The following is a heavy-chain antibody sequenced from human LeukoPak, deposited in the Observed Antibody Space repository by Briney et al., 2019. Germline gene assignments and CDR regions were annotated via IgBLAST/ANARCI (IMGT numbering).Heavy chain of an antibody. Sequence: GGSLRLSCAASGFTFNDAWMNWARQAPGKGLEWVGRIKRKTDGGTTDYAAPVKGRFTISRDDSKNALYLQMNSLKTEDTAVYYCTTGNWGPHWGQGTLVTVSS. V-gene: IGHV3-15*07. J-gene: IGHJ4*02. D-gene: IGHD7-27*01. CDR3: TTGNWGPH. CDR1: GFTFNDAW. CDR2: IKRKTDGGTT.